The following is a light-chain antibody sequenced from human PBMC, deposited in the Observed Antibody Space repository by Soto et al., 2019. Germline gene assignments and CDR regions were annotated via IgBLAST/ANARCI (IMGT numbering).Light chain of an antibody. Sequence: IVLTQSPGTLSLSPGETATLSCRASQAVDTKFLAWYQQKAGQAPRLVMFGASGRATGVPARFSGGVSGTDFSLTISRLAPEDFAVYYCQLYGISVPVTFGQGTRLEI. V-gene: IGKV3-20*01. CDR2: GAS. CDR3: QLYGISVPVT. CDR1: QAVDTKF. J-gene: IGKJ5*01.